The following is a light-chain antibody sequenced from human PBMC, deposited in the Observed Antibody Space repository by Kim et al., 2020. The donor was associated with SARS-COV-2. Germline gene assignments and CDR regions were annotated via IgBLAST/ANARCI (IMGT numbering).Light chain of an antibody. CDR3: QVWDSSTV. CDR2: RDS. J-gene: IGLJ3*02. CDR1: NMGSKN. V-gene: IGLV3-9*01. Sequence: VSVALGQTGRITCGGNNMGSKNVHWYKQKPGQAPVLVIYRDSNGPAGIPERFSGANSGNTATLTISRAQAGDEADYYCQVWDSSTVFGGGTQLTVL.